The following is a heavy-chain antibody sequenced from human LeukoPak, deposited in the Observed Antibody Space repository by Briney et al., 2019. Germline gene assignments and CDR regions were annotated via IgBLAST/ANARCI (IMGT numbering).Heavy chain of an antibody. CDR3: AKGYDSSGYSGAPFDY. Sequence: GSLRLSCAASGFTFSSYAMSWVRQAPGKGLEWVSAISGSGGSTYYADSVKGRFTISRDNSKNTLYLQMNSLRAEDTAVYYCAKGYDSSGYSGAPFDYWGQGTLVTVSS. CDR2: ISGSGGST. CDR1: GFTFSSYA. J-gene: IGHJ4*02. V-gene: IGHV3-23*01. D-gene: IGHD3-22*01.